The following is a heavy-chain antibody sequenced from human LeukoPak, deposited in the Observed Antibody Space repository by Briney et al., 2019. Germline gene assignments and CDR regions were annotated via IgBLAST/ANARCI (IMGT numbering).Heavy chain of an antibody. D-gene: IGHD2-2*01. CDR1: GDSISSGDHY. CDR2: IHHSGST. Sequence: PSETLSLTCSVSGDSISSGDHYWSWIRQHPGKGLEWIGYIHHSGSTYYNPSLKSRVTISVDTSKNQFSLKLSSVTAADTAVYYCARERQKWYGSTSYYYMDVWGKGTTVTVSS. J-gene: IGHJ6*03. V-gene: IGHV4-31*03. CDR3: ARERQKWYGSTSYYYMDV.